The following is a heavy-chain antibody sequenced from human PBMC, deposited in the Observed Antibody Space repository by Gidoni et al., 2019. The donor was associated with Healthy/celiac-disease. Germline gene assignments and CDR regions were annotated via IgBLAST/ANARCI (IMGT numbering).Heavy chain of an antibody. D-gene: IGHD2-15*01. Sequence: QVQLVQSGAEVQKPGSSVKVSCTASGGTFSSFAISWVRQAPGQGLEWMGGIIPTVGTANYAQKFQGRVTITADESTSTAYMELSILRAEDTAVYYCARANLYCSGGSCYSGGDYWGQGTLVTVSS. CDR2: IIPTVGTA. CDR3: ARANLYCSGGSCYSGGDY. J-gene: IGHJ4*02. V-gene: IGHV1-69*01. CDR1: GGTFSSFA.